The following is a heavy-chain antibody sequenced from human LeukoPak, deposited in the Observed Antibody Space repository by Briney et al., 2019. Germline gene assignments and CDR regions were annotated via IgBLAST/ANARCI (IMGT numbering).Heavy chain of an antibody. D-gene: IGHD3-10*01. J-gene: IGHJ4*02. CDR3: VRGSLWFGELLFLSFDY. CDR1: GFTFSSSW. Sequence: GGSLRLSCAASGFTFSSSWMHWVCQAPEKGLEWVADIKCDGSEKYYVDSVKGRLTISRDNAKNSLYLQVNSLRAEDMTVYYCVRGSLWFGELLFLSFDYWGQGTLVTVSS. V-gene: IGHV3-52*01. CDR2: IKCDGSEK.